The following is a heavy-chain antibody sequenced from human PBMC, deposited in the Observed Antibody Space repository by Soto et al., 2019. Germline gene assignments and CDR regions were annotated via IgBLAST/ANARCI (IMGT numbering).Heavy chain of an antibody. D-gene: IGHD2-2*02. Sequence: QVQLQQWGAGLLKPSETLSLTCAVYGGSFSGYYWSWIRQPPGKGLEWMGEINHSGSTNYNPSLKSRVTISVDPSKNQFSLKLSSVTAADPAVYYCASGRYCSSTSCYKVWFDPWGQGTLVTVSS. CDR1: GGSFSGYY. CDR2: INHSGST. CDR3: ASGRYCSSTSCYKVWFDP. V-gene: IGHV4-34*01. J-gene: IGHJ5*02.